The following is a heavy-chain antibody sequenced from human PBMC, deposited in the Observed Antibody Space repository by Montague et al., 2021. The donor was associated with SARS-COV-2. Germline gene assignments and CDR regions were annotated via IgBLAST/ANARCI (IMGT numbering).Heavy chain of an antibody. CDR3: ARVVTIFGVVTYYYYYYMDV. CDR1: GFTFSSYE. V-gene: IGHV3-48*03. CDR2: ISSSGSTI. D-gene: IGHD3-3*01. J-gene: IGHJ6*03. Sequence: SLRLSCAASGFTFSSYEMNWVRQAPGKGLEWVSYISSSGSTIYYADSVEGRFTISRDNAKNSLYLQMNSLRAEDTAVYYCARVVTIFGVVTYYYYYYMDVWGKGTTVTVSS.